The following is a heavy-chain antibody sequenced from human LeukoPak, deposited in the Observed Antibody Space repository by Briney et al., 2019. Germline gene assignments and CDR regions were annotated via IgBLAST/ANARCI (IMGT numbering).Heavy chain of an antibody. CDR2: INWNGGST. V-gene: IGHV3-20*04. D-gene: IGHD5-18*01. CDR1: GFTFDDYG. CDR3: ARGGIQLWPTHDAFDI. J-gene: IGHJ3*02. Sequence: PGGSLRLSCAASGFTFDDYGMSWVRQAPGKGLEWVSGINWNGGSTGYADSVKGRFTISRDNAKNSLYLQMNSLRAEDTALYYCARGGIQLWPTHDAFDIWGQGTMVTVSS.